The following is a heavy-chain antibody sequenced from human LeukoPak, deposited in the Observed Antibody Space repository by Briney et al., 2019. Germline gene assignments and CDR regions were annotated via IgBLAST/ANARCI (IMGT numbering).Heavy chain of an antibody. Sequence: GESLKISCKTSGSSFSNYWIGWVRQMPGKGLEWMGVIYPGDSDTRYTPSFQGQVTISADKSITTAYLQWSSLKASDSALYYCAGVYGAQGGYWGQGTLVTVSS. CDR3: AGVYGAQGGY. V-gene: IGHV5-51*01. J-gene: IGHJ4*02. CDR2: IYPGDSDT. D-gene: IGHD4-17*01. CDR1: GSSFSNYW.